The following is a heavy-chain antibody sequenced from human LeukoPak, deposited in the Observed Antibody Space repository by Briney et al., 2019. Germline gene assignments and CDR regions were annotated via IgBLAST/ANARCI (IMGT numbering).Heavy chain of an antibody. Sequence: PSETLSLTCTVSGGSVSSGSYYWSWIRQPPGKGLEWLGYIYYSGSTNYNPSLKSRVTISVDTSKNQFSLKLSSVTAADTAVYYCAREGGGKETPRTFGYWGQGTLVTVSS. V-gene: IGHV4-61*01. D-gene: IGHD4-23*01. J-gene: IGHJ4*02. CDR2: IYYSGST. CDR1: GGSVSSGSYY. CDR3: AREGGGKETPRTFGY.